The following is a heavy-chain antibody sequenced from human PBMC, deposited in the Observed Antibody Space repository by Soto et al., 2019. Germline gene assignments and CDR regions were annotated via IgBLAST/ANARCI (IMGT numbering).Heavy chain of an antibody. J-gene: IGHJ4*02. CDR2: IYYSGST. CDR1: GGSISTYY. D-gene: IGHD1-7*01. Sequence: PSETLSLTCTVSGGSISTYYWSWIRQSPGKGLDWIGYIYYSGSTNYNPSLKSRVTISVDTSKNEFSLKLSSMTAADTAVYYCARGRPWELYDYWGQGTLVTVSS. CDR3: ARGRPWELYDY. V-gene: IGHV4-59*12.